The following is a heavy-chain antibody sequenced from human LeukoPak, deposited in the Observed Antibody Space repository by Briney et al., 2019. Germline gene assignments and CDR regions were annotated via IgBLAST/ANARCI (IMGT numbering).Heavy chain of an antibody. V-gene: IGHV1-58*01. D-gene: IGHD6-13*01. Sequence: SVKVSCKASGFSFSSSAVQWVRQARGQRLEWIGWTVVGSGTTQYAQNFQERVIITRDMSTATAYMELSSLRSGDTAEYYCAADLLGAAAYSWGQGTLVTVSS. CDR2: TVVGSGTT. CDR3: AADLLGAAAYS. CDR1: GFSFSSSA. J-gene: IGHJ5*02.